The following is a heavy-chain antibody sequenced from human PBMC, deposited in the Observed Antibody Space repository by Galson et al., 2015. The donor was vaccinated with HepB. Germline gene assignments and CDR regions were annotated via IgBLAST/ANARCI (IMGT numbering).Heavy chain of an antibody. V-gene: IGHV1-46*01. Sequence: SAKVSCKASGYTLSSYYMHWLRQAPGQGLEGMGIINPNGGSTRYPQKFEGRVTMTRDTSTSTVYMELGSLRSEDTAVYYCARQYDTSGYYAYWGQGTLVPVSS. D-gene: IGHD3-22*01. J-gene: IGHJ4*02. CDR1: GYTLSSYY. CDR2: INPNGGST. CDR3: ARQYDTSGYYAY.